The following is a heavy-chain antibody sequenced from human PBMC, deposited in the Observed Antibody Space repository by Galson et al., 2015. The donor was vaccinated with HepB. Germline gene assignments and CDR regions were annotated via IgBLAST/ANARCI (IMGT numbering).Heavy chain of an antibody. CDR3: ARDTSIAVAGTGGYYYYYGMDV. CDR2: INSDGSST. D-gene: IGHD6-19*01. CDR1: GFTFSSYW. J-gene: IGHJ6*02. V-gene: IGHV3-74*01. Sequence: SLRLSCAASGFTFSSYWMHWVRQAPGKGLVWVSRINSDGSSTSYADSVKGRFTISRDNAKNPLYLQMNSLRAEDTAVYYCARDTSIAVAGTGGYYYYYGMDVWGQGTTVTVSS.